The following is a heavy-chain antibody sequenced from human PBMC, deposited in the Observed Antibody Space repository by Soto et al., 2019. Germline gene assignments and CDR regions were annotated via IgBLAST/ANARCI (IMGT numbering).Heavy chain of an antibody. J-gene: IGHJ5*02. CDR3: ARASGSSSWFDP. CDR1: GYPFTSYG. D-gene: IGHD1-26*01. CDR2: INAYNGNT. V-gene: IGHV1-18*01. Sequence: QVQLVQSGAEVKKPGASVKVSCKASGYPFTSYGINWWHQAPGQGLEWMGWINAYNGNTKYAQKCQGRVTMTTDTSTSTAYMELRSLRSDDTAVYYCARASGSSSWFDPWGQGTLVTVSS.